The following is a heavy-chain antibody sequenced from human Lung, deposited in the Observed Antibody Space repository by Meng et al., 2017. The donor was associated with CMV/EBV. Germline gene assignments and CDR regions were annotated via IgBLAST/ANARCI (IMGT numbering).Heavy chain of an antibody. J-gene: IGHJ4*02. V-gene: IGHV4-39*01. CDR2: IYYSGST. CDR1: GGSISSSSYY. Sequence: SXTXSLXXTVSGGSISSSSYYWGWIRQPPGKGLEWIGSIYYSGSTYYNPSLKSRVTISVDTSKNQFSLKLSSVTAADTAVYYCARQESSWYYFDYWGQGTLVTFSS. D-gene: IGHD6-13*01. CDR3: ARQESSWYYFDY.